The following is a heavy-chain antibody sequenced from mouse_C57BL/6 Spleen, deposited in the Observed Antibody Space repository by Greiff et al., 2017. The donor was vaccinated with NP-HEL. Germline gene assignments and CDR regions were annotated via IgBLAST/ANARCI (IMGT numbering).Heavy chain of an antibody. D-gene: IGHD2-5*01. CDR2: INPSSGYT. V-gene: IGHV1-4*01. CDR3: AGTYYSNWYFDV. J-gene: IGHJ1*03. CDR1: GYTFTSYT. Sequence: VKLMESGAELARPGASVKMSCKASGYTFTSYTMHWVKQRPGQGLEWIGYINPSSGYTKYNQKFKDKATLTADKSSSTAYMQLSSLTSEDAAVYYCAGTYYSNWYFDVGGTGTTVTVSS.